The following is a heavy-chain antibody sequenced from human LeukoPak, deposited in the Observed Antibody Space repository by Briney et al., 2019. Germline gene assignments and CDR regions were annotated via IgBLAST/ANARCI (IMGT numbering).Heavy chain of an antibody. CDR3: ARDGFGYSYYYYGMDV. CDR2: IYTSGST. V-gene: IGHV4-4*07. CDR1: GGSISSYY. D-gene: IGHD3-16*01. J-gene: IGHJ6*02. Sequence: SETLSLICTVSGGSISSYYWSWIRQPAGKGLEWIGRIYTSGSTNYNPSLKSRVTMSVDTSKNQFSLKLSSVTAADTAVYYCARDGFGYSYYYYGMDVWGQGTTVTVSS.